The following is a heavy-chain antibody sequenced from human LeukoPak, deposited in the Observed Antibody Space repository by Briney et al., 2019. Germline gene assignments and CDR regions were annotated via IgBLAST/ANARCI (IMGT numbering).Heavy chain of an antibody. Sequence: SETLSLTCTVSGGSISSSSYYWGWIRQPPGKGLEWIGSIYYSGSTYYNPSLKSRVTISVDTSKNQFSLKLSSVTAADTAVYYCARHLINRLLEVVIAIESGDAFDIWGQGTMVTVSS. V-gene: IGHV4-39*01. CDR2: IYYSGST. J-gene: IGHJ3*02. CDR3: ARHLINRLLEVVIAIESGDAFDI. CDR1: GGSISSSSYY. D-gene: IGHD2-21*01.